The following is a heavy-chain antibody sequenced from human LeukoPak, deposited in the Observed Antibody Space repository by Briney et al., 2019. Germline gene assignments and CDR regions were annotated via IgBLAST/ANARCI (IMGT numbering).Heavy chain of an antibody. CDR1: GFTFSSYG. CDR2: ISYDGSNK. CDR3: ARDGYYFDY. J-gene: IGHJ4*02. V-gene: IGHV3-30*19. Sequence: GGSLRLSCAASGFTFSSYGMHWVRQAPGKGLEWVAVISYDGSNKYYADSVEGRFTISRDNSENTLYLQMNSLRAEDTAVYYCARDGYYFDYWGQETLVTVSS. D-gene: IGHD3-10*01.